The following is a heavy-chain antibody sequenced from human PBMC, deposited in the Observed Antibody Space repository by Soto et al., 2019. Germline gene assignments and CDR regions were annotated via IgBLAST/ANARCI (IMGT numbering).Heavy chain of an antibody. Sequence: QVQLVESGGGVVQPGRSLRLSCAASGFTFSSYGMHWVRQAPGKGLEWVAVISYDGSNKYYADSVKGRFTISRDNSKNTLYLQMNSLRAEDTAVYYCAKALWFGELSFDYWGQGTLVTVSS. D-gene: IGHD3-10*01. CDR3: AKALWFGELSFDY. CDR2: ISYDGSNK. J-gene: IGHJ4*02. V-gene: IGHV3-30*18. CDR1: GFTFSSYG.